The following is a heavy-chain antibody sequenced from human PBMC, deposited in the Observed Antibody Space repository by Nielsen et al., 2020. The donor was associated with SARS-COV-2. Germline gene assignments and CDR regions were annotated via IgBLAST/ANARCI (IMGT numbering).Heavy chain of an antibody. Sequence: SGPTLVKPTETPTLTCTVSGFSLRNARMGVSWIRQPPGKALEWLAHIFSNDEKSYSTSLKSRLTISKDTSKSQVVLTMTNMDPVDTATYYCARMAGSGWYGFGYYYYMDVWGKGTTVTVSS. CDR1: GFSLRNARMG. CDR2: IFSNDEK. CDR3: ARMAGSGWYGFGYYYYMDV. D-gene: IGHD6-19*01. J-gene: IGHJ6*03. V-gene: IGHV2-26*01.